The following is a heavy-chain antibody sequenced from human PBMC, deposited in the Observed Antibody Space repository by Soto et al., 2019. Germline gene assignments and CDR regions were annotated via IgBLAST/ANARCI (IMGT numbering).Heavy chain of an antibody. V-gene: IGHV3-21*01. J-gene: IGHJ4*02. D-gene: IGHD2-2*01. CDR2: ISSSSSYI. CDR1: GFTFSSYS. Sequence: EVQLVESGGGLVKPGGSLRLSCAASGFTFSSYSMNWVRQAPGKALEWVSSISSSSSYIYYADSVKGRFTISRDNAKNSLYLQMTSLRAEDTAVYYCARDGCSSTSCYSHFDYWGQGTLVTVSS. CDR3: ARDGCSSTSCYSHFDY.